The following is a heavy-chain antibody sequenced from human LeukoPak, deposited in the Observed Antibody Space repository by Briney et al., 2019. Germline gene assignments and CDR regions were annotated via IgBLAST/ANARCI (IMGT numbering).Heavy chain of an antibody. D-gene: IGHD4-17*01. Sequence: GGCLRLSCAASGFTFSDYYMSWIRQAPGKGLEWVSYISSSGSTIYYADSVKGRFTISRDNAKNSLYLQMNSLRAEDTAVYYCARDPNGDYIGAFEIWGQGTMVTVSS. CDR2: ISSSGSTI. CDR3: ARDPNGDYIGAFEI. J-gene: IGHJ3*02. CDR1: GFTFSDYY. V-gene: IGHV3-11*01.